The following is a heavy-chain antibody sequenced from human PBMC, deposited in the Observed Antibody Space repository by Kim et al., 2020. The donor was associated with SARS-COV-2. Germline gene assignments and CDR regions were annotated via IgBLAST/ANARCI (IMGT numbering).Heavy chain of an antibody. CDR2: IYPGDSDT. J-gene: IGHJ6*02. Sequence: GESLKISCKGSGYSFTSYWIGWVRQMPGKGLEWMGIIYPGDSDTRYSPSFQGQVTISADKSISTAYLQWSSLKASDTAMYYCATETRQQLSGMDVWGQGTTVTVSS. D-gene: IGHD6-13*01. V-gene: IGHV5-51*01. CDR3: ATETRQQLSGMDV. CDR1: GYSFTSYW.